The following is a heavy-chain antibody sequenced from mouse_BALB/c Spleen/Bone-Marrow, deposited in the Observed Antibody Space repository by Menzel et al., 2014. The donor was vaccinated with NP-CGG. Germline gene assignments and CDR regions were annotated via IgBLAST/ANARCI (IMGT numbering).Heavy chain of an antibody. V-gene: IGHV5-12*02. CDR2: ISNGGGST. CDR1: GFTFSDYY. J-gene: IGHJ3*01. D-gene: IGHD2-4*01. CDR3: ARHNYDETWFVY. Sequence: EVHLVESGGGLVQPGGSLKLSCATSGFTFSDYYMYWVRQTPEKRLEWVAYISNGGGSTYYPDTVKGRFTISRDNAKNTLYLQMSRLKSEDTAMYYCARHNYDETWFVYWGQGTLVTVSA.